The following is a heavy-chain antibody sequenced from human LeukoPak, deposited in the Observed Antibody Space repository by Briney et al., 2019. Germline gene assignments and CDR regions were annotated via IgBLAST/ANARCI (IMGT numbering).Heavy chain of an antibody. D-gene: IGHD6-6*01. Sequence: PGGSLRLSCAASGFTFSSFGMHWVRQAPGKGLEWVAVISYDGNNKYYADSVKGRFTISRDNSKNTLYLQMNSLRAEDTAVYYCAKDGYSSSSGGFDYWGQGTLVTVST. CDR2: ISYDGNNK. CDR3: AKDGYSSSSGGFDY. V-gene: IGHV3-30*18. J-gene: IGHJ4*02. CDR1: GFTFSSFG.